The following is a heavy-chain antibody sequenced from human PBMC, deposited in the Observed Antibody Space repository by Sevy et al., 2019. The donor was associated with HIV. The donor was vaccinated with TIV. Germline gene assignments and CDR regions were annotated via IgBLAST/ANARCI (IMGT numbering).Heavy chain of an antibody. J-gene: IGHJ4*02. Sequence: SETLSFTCTVSGGSITSLYWNWIRQPPGKGLEWIANIYYNGHINYNPSLKSRVTLSLDTSKNQFSLRLSSVTAADTAMYYCAGENAWGRDYSWGQGTLVTVSS. CDR2: IYYNGHI. V-gene: IGHV4-59*08. D-gene: IGHD1-26*01. CDR3: AGENAWGRDYS. CDR1: GGSITSLY.